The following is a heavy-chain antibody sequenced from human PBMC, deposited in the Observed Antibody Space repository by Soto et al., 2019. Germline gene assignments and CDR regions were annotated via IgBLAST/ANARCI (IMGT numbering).Heavy chain of an antibody. V-gene: IGHV3-23*01. Sequence: EVQLLESGGGLVQPGGSLRLPCAASGFTFSSYAMSWVRQAPGKGLEWVSAISGSGGSTYYADSVKGRFTISRDNSKNTLYLQMNSLRAEDTAVYYCAKHYDFWSGFKYYFDYWGQGTLVTVSS. CDR3: AKHYDFWSGFKYYFDY. D-gene: IGHD3-3*01. CDR1: GFTFSSYA. CDR2: ISGSGGST. J-gene: IGHJ4*02.